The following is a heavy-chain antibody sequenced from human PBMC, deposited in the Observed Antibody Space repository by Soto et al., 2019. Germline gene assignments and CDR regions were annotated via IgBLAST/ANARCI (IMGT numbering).Heavy chain of an antibody. CDR2: ISYDGSNK. Sequence: QVQLVESGGGVVQPGRSLRLSCAASGFTFSSYAMHWVRQAPGKGLEWVAVISYDGSNKYYADSVKGRFTISRDNSKNMLYLQMNSLRAEDTAVYYCARDGLRYCGGDCYHWYFDLWGRGTLVTVSS. CDR3: ARDGLRYCGGDCYHWYFDL. CDR1: GFTFSSYA. D-gene: IGHD2-21*02. J-gene: IGHJ2*01. V-gene: IGHV3-30-3*01.